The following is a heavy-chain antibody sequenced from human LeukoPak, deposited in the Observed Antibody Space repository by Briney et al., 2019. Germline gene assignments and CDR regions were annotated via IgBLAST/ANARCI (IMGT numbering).Heavy chain of an antibody. CDR2: ISGSGGST. CDR1: GFTFSSYA. V-gene: IGHV3-23*01. J-gene: IGHJ4*02. D-gene: IGHD3-10*01. Sequence: GGSLRLSCAASGFTFSSYAMSWVRQAPGKGLEWVSAISGSGGSTYYADSVKGRFTISRDNSKNTLYLQMNSLRAEDTAVYYCAKDPGSGSGSYYKANYFDYWGQGTLVTVSS. CDR3: AKDPGSGSGSYYKANYFDY.